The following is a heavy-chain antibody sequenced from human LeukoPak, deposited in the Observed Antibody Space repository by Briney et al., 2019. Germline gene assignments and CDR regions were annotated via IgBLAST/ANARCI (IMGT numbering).Heavy chain of an antibody. V-gene: IGHV3-33*01. CDR2: IWYDGRTK. CDR3: AREWGRIAVAGGPGY. CDR1: GFIFSNYV. D-gene: IGHD6-19*01. J-gene: IGHJ4*02. Sequence: GGSLRLSCEVSGFIFSNYVMHWVRQAPGKGLEWVALIWYDGRTKFHADSVRGRFTISRDNSANTLYLQMSSLRVEDTAVYYCAREWGRIAVAGGPGYWGQGALLTVYS.